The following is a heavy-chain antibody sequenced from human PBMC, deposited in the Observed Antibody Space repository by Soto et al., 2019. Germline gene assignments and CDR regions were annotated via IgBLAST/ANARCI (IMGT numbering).Heavy chain of an antibody. D-gene: IGHD3-9*01. CDR2: ISAYNGNT. J-gene: IGHJ4*02. Sequence: QVPLVQSGAEVKKPGASVKVSCKASGYTFTSYGISWVRQAPGQGLEWMGWISAYNGNTNYAQKLQGRVTMTTDTSTSTAYMELRSLRSDDTAVYYCARDRHDILTGYDYYFDYWGQGTLVTVSS. CDR3: ARDRHDILTGYDYYFDY. CDR1: GYTFTSYG. V-gene: IGHV1-18*01.